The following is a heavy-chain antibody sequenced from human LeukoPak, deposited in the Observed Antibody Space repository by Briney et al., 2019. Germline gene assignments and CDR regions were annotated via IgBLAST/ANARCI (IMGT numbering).Heavy chain of an antibody. CDR2: IYPGDSDT. Sequence: GESLKISCKGSGYTFDTYWVGWVRQMPGQGLEWMGIIYPGDSDTRYNPSFQGQVTISADKSTSTAFLQWTSLKASDTAIYYCARHFRDVFAPTNAFDYWGQGSLVTVSS. CDR3: ARHFRDVFAPTNAFDY. J-gene: IGHJ4*02. D-gene: IGHD3-16*01. V-gene: IGHV5-51*01. CDR1: GYTFDTYW.